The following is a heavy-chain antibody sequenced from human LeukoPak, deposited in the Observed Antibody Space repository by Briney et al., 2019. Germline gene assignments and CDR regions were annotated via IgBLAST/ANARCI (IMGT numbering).Heavy chain of an antibody. J-gene: IGHJ4*02. D-gene: IGHD5-12*01. CDR1: GYTFTGYY. CDR3: ARDLVFIVATIPDY. Sequence: ASVKVSCKASGYTFTGYYMHWVRQAPGQGLEWMGWINPNSGGTNYAQKFQGRVTMTRDTSISTAYMELSRLRSDDTAVYYCARDLVFIVATIPDYWGQGTLVTVSS. V-gene: IGHV1-2*02. CDR2: INPNSGGT.